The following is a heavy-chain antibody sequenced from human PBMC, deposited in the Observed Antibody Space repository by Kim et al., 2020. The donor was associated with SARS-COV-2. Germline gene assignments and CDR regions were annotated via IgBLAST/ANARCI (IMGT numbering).Heavy chain of an antibody. V-gene: IGHV4-30-4*08. CDR1: GGSISSGDYY. Sequence: SETLSLTCTVSGGSISSGDYYWSWIRQPPGKGLEWIGYIYYTGSSHYNPSLNSRVTISIDTSKNQFSLKLSSVTAADTAVYYCARGPPIGGGDCYSHWGQGTLSPSPQ. CDR3: ARGPPIGGGDCYSH. CDR2: IYYTGSS. J-gene: IGHJ4*02. D-gene: IGHD2-21*02.